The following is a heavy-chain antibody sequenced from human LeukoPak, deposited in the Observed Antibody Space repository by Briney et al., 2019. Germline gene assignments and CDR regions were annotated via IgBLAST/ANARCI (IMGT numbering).Heavy chain of an antibody. CDR1: GGSFSGYY. CDR3: ASTGTYSDYPIDY. CDR2: INHSGST. Sequence: PSETLSLTCAVYGGSFSGYYWSWIRQPPGKGLEWIGEINHSGSTNYNPSLKSRVTISVDTSKNQFSLKLSSVTAADTAVYYCASTGTYSDYPIDYWGQGTLVTVSS. J-gene: IGHJ4*02. V-gene: IGHV4-34*01. D-gene: IGHD4-11*01.